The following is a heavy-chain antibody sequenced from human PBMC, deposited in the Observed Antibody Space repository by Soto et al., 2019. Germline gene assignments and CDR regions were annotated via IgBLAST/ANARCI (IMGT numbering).Heavy chain of an antibody. J-gene: IGHJ4*02. V-gene: IGHV4-31*03. CDR3: AREGSYHYFDY. Sequence: VQLRESGPGLVKPSQTLSLACTVSDGSVSRGGYYWSWIRQSPGKNLEWIGNIYYTGRTSYNPSLKSRLTISLETSKRQFSLRLASVSAADTAVYYCAREGSYHYFDYWGQGALVTVSS. CDR1: DGSVSRGGYY. D-gene: IGHD1-26*01. CDR2: IYYTGRT.